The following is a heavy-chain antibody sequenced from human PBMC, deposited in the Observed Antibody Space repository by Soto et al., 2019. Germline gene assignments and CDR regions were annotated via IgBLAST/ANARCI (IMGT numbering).Heavy chain of an antibody. Sequence: GESLKISCAASGFTFSSYAMSWVRQAPGKGLEWVSAISGSGGSTYYADSVKGRFTISRDNSKNTLYLQMNSLRAEDTAVYSCAKDRGTGGPIDAFDIWGQGTMVTVSS. J-gene: IGHJ3*02. CDR1: GFTFSSYA. CDR3: AKDRGTGGPIDAFDI. V-gene: IGHV3-23*01. CDR2: ISGSGGST. D-gene: IGHD7-27*01.